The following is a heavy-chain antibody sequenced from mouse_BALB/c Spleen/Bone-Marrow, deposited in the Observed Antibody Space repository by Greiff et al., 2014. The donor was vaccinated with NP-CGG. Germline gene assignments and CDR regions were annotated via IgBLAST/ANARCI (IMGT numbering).Heavy chain of an antibody. J-gene: IGHJ4*01. Sequence: EVQLVESGGGLVKPGGSLKLSCAASGFAFSSYDMSWVRQTPEKRLEWVAYISSGGGSTYYPDTVKGRFTISRDNAKNTQYLQMSSLKSEDTAMYYCARPLYYYGSSPFYAMDYWGQGTSVTVSS. CDR1: GFAFSSYD. CDR3: ARPLYYYGSSPFYAMDY. V-gene: IGHV5-12-1*01. CDR2: ISSGGGST. D-gene: IGHD1-1*01.